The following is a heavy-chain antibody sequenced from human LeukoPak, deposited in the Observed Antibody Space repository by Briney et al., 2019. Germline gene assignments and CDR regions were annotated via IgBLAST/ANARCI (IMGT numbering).Heavy chain of an antibody. Sequence: SETLSLTCTVSGYSMSRGYFWGWIRQPPGKGLEWIGSIYYSGSTYYNPSLKSRVTISVDTSKNQFSLKLSSVTAADTAVYYCARHSGWPDYYFDYWGQGTLVTVSS. CDR3: ARHSGWPDYYFDY. D-gene: IGHD6-19*01. CDR2: IYYSGST. CDR1: GYSMSRGYF. V-gene: IGHV4-38-2*02. J-gene: IGHJ4*02.